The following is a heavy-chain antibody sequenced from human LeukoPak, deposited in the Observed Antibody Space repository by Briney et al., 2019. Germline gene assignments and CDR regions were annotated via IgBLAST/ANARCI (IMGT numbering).Heavy chain of an antibody. D-gene: IGHD2-2*01. V-gene: IGHV4-59*10. CDR2: IYTSGST. CDR1: GGSFSGYY. J-gene: IGHJ5*02. CDR3: ARVSTHNWFDP. Sequence: SSETLSLTCAVYGGSFSGYYWSWIRQPAGKGLEWIGRIYTSGSTYYNPSLKSRVTISVDTSKNQFSLKLSSVTAADTAVYYCARVSTHNWFDPWGQGTLVTVSS.